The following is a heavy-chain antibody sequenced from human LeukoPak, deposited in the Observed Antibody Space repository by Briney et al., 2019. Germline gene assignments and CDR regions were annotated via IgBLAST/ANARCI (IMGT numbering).Heavy chain of an antibody. CDR3: ARVTYYYDSSGYGPGWFDP. V-gene: IGHV3-7*01. CDR2: IKQDGSEK. D-gene: IGHD3-22*01. Sequence: GGSLRLSCAASGFTFSSYGMHWVRQAPGKGLEWVANIKQDGSEKYYVDSVKGRFTISRDNAKNSLYLQMNSLRAEDTAVYYCARVTYYYDSSGYGPGWFDPWGQGTLVTVSS. CDR1: GFTFSSYG. J-gene: IGHJ5*02.